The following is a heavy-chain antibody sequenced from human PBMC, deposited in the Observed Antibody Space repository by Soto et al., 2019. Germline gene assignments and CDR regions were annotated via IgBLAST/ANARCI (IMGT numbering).Heavy chain of an antibody. J-gene: IGHJ5*02. CDR2: INHSGST. Sequence: LSLTCAVYGGSFSGYYWSWIRQPPGKGLEWIGEINHSGSTNYNPSLKSRVTISVDTSKNQFSLKLSSVTAADTAVYYCARLRYFDWFIPRWFAPWGQGTLVTVSS. CDR1: GGSFSGYY. CDR3: ARLRYFDWFIPRWFAP. V-gene: IGHV4-34*01. D-gene: IGHD3-9*01.